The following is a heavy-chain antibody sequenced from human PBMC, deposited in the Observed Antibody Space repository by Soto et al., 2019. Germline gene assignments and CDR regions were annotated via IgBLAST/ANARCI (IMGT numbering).Heavy chain of an antibody. V-gene: IGHV4-39*01. Sequence: QLQLQESGPGLLKPSETLSLTCTVSGGSISARHTYCGWIRQPPGKGLEWIGSFYDSGSTYYNPSLKIRVYISVDSSKNQFSLTLASLTAADTAVYYCARAPDSWGQGTLVTVSS. CDR1: GGSISARHTY. J-gene: IGHJ4*02. CDR3: ARAPDS. CDR2: FYDSGST.